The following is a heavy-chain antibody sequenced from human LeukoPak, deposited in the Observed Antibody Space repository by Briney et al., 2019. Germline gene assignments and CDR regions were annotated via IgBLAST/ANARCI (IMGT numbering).Heavy chain of an antibody. CDR1: GGSFSGYY. CDR3: ASVRWLLMGVFDY. CDR2: INHSGST. J-gene: IGHJ4*02. D-gene: IGHD3-22*01. Sequence: PSDTLSLTCAVYGGSFSGYYWSWIRQPPGKGLEWIGEINHSGSTNYNPSLKSRVTISVDTSKNQFSLKLSSVTAAETAVYYCASVRWLLMGVFDYWGQGTLVTVSS. V-gene: IGHV4-34*01.